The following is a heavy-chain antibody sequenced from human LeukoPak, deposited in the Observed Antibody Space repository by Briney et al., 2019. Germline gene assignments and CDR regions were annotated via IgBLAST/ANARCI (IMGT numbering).Heavy chain of an antibody. V-gene: IGHV3-30*02. CDR1: GFTFSTYG. D-gene: IGHD3-3*01. J-gene: IGHJ3*02. Sequence: GGSLRLSCAASGFTFSTYGMHWVRQAPGKGLEWVAFIRYDGGNKYYADSVKGRFTISRDNAKNTLYLQMNSLRAEDTAVYYCARDRRSPRITIFGVDPVGAFDIWGQGTMVTVSS. CDR3: ARDRRSPRITIFGVDPVGAFDI. CDR2: IRYDGGNK.